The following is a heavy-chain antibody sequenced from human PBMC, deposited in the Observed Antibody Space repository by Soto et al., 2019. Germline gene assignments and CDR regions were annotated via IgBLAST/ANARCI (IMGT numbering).Heavy chain of an antibody. V-gene: IGHV5-51*01. CDR2: IYPGDSDT. CDR3: ARRMAAANYYYYGMDV. Sequence: PGESLKISFKGSGYSFTSYWIGWVRQMPGKGLEWMGIIYPGDSDTRYSPSFQGQVTISADKSISTAYLQWSSLKASDTAMYYCARRMAAANYYYYGMDVWGQGTTVTVSS. CDR1: GYSFTSYW. J-gene: IGHJ6*02. D-gene: IGHD6-13*01.